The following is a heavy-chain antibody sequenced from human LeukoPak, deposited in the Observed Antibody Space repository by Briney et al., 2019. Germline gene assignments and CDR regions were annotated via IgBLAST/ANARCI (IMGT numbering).Heavy chain of an antibody. CDR3: ARAPGTVTTFDY. CDR2: INHSGST. Sequence: SETLSLTCAVYGGSFSGYYWSWIRQPPGKGLEWIGEINHSGSTNYNPSLKSRVTISVDTSKNQFSLKLSSVTAADTAVYYCARAPGTVTTFDYWGQGTLVTVSS. V-gene: IGHV4-34*01. CDR1: GGSFSGYY. D-gene: IGHD4-17*01. J-gene: IGHJ4*02.